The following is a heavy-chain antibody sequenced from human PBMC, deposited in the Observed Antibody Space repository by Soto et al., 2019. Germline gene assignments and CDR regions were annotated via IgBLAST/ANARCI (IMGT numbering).Heavy chain of an antibody. Sequence: QLPLVQSGPEVKKPGTSVKVSCKASGFSFSSSAIQWVRQTRGQRLEWIGWIVVATGNTNYAQKFQERVTITRDMSTSTAYMELRSLRSEDTALYYCAASGQWLVREIDFWGQGALVTVSS. CDR3: AASGQWLVREIDF. V-gene: IGHV1-58*02. J-gene: IGHJ4*02. D-gene: IGHD6-19*01. CDR2: IVVATGNT. CDR1: GFSFSSSA.